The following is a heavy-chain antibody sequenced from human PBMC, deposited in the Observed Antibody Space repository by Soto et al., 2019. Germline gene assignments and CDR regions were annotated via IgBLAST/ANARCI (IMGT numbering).Heavy chain of an antibody. CDR2: IYFNGKT. CDR1: GVSISDTSYY. V-gene: IGHV4-39*01. Sequence: QLQLQESGPGLVKPSETLSLTCNVSGVSISDTSYYWGWIRQPPGKGLEWIGTIYFNGKTFYNPSLKSRLTISVDTSKNQISLRHTSVTAADTAVYYCARQGSYWGQGTLVAVSS. CDR3: ARQGSY. J-gene: IGHJ4*02.